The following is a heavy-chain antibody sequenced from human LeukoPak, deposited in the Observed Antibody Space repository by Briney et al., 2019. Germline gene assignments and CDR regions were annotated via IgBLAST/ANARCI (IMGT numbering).Heavy chain of an antibody. D-gene: IGHD2/OR15-2a*01. CDR2: LSYTGKT. CDR1: GASFSTSH. Sequence: SETLSLTCVVSGASFSTSHWNWIRHLPGKGLEWIGCLSYTGKTDYNPSLASRVTISLGTSKNQVSLKLRSVTAADTAVYYCSEGYFDPFDHWGQGTLVTVSS. J-gene: IGHJ4*02. V-gene: IGHV4-59*01. CDR3: SEGYFDPFDH.